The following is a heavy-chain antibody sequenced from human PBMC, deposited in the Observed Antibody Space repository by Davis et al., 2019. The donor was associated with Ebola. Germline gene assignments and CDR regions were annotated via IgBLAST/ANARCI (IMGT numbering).Heavy chain of an antibody. CDR2: IYYSGST. D-gene: IGHD4-17*01. CDR3: ARAPDAVGTVTYWYFDY. CDR1: GGSISSGDYY. Sequence: PSETLSPTCTVSGGSISSGDYYWSWIRQPPGKGLEWIGYIYYSGSTYYNPSLKSRVTISVDTSKNQFSLKLSSVTAADTAVYYCARAPDAVGTVTYWYFDYWGQGTLVTVSS. J-gene: IGHJ4*02. V-gene: IGHV4-30-4*01.